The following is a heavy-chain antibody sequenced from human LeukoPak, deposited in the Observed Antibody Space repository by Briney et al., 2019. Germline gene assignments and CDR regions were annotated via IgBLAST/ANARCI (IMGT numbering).Heavy chain of an antibody. D-gene: IGHD6-19*01. CDR2: ISTDSHYI. V-gene: IGHV3-21*01. CDR3: ARDYSGWSRDY. Sequence: NPGGSLRLSCAASGFTFSAFAMNWVRLPPGKGLEWVSSISTDSHYIYYADSVKGRFSTSRDNAKNALYLQMDSLRAEDTAVYFCARDYSGWSRDYWGQGTLVTVSS. J-gene: IGHJ4*02. CDR1: GFTFSAFA.